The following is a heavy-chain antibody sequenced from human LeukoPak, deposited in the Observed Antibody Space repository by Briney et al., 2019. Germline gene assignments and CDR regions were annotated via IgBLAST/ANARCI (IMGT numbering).Heavy chain of an antibody. CDR2: ISSNGGST. CDR3: AREYEGALGWFDP. V-gene: IGHV3-64*01. D-gene: IGHD1-26*01. CDR1: GFTFSSYA. Sequence: PGGSLRLSCAASGFTFSSYAMHWVRQAPGKGLEYVSAISSNGGSTYCANSVKGRFTISRDNSKNTLYLQMGSLRAEDMAVYYCAREYEGALGWFDPWGQGTLVTVSS. J-gene: IGHJ5*02.